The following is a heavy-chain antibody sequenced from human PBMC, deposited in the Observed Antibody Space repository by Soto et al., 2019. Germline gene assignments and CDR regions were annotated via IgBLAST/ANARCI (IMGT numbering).Heavy chain of an antibody. V-gene: IGHV3-53*01. CDR3: GAPPGGGGY. CDR1: GFTVSNNY. Sequence: EVQLVESGGGLIQPGGSLRLSCAVSGFTVSNNYMSWVRQAPGKGLEGVSVIYSGGYTAYGDSVNGRFTISRDNSKNTIFLQMDRRGAADPAVFCGGAPPGGGGYWGQGTLVTVSS. J-gene: IGHJ4*02. D-gene: IGHD3-10*01. CDR2: IYSGGYT.